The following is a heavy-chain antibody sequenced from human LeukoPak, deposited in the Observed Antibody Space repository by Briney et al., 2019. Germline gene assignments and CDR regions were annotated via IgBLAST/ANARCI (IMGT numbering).Heavy chain of an antibody. J-gene: IGHJ4*02. V-gene: IGHV4-34*01. CDR1: GGSFSGYY. CDR3: ARGRSGSSSGWPKRYYFDY. Sequence: SETLSLTCAVYGGSFSGYYWTWIRQPPGKGLEWIGEINHSGSTNYNPSLKSRVTISADTSRNHFSLNLSSVTAADTAVYYCARGRSGSSSGWPKRYYFDYWGQGTLVTVSS. CDR2: INHSGST. D-gene: IGHD6-19*01.